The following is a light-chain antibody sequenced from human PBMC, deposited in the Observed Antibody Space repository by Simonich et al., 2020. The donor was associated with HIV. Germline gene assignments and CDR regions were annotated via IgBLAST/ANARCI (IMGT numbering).Light chain of an antibody. J-gene: IGKJ4*01. CDR3: QQFHNLPLT. Sequence: DIQMTQSPSTLSASVGDRVTITCRANESISSWLALYQQKSGKAPKLLIYDASTFETGVTSRFSGSGSGTDFTFTISSLQPEDFATYYCQQFHNLPLTFGGGTKVGIK. CDR1: ESISSW. V-gene: IGKV1-5*01. CDR2: DAS.